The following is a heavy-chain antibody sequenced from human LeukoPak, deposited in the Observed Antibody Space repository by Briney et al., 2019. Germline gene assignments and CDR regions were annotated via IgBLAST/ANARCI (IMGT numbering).Heavy chain of an antibody. CDR3: TTDGLWGSGTLDI. Sequence: PGGSLRLSCAASTFTVSNAWMSWVRQAPGKGLEWVGRIKTKTDGWTTYYAAPVKGRFTISRDDSKNTLFLQMNSLKTEDTAVYYCTTDGLWGSGTLDIWGQGTMVTVSS. CDR1: TFTVSNAW. V-gene: IGHV3-15*01. D-gene: IGHD3-10*01. CDR2: IKTKTDGWTT. J-gene: IGHJ3*02.